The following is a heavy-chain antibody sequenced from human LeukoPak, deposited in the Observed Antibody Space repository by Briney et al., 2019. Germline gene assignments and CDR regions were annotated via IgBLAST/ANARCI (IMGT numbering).Heavy chain of an antibody. CDR3: ARDRGRQLWPTYYFDY. D-gene: IGHD5-18*01. V-gene: IGHV3-30*04. CDR1: GFTFSSYA. CDR2: ISYDGSNK. Sequence: PGGSLRLSCAPSGFTFSSYAMHWVRQAPGKGLEWVAVISYDGSNKYYADSVKGRFTISRDNSKNTLYLQMNSLRAEDTAVYYCARDRGRQLWPTYYFDYWGQGTLVTVSS. J-gene: IGHJ4*02.